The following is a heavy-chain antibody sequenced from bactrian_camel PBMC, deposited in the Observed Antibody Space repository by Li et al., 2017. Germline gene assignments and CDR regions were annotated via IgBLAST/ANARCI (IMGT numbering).Heavy chain of an antibody. CDR1: GFPFSSYD. Sequence: SCAASGFPFSSYDMIWVRQAPGKGLEWVAIIASAGMTYYDASVKGRFTISRDNAKNTLYLQLDNLKTEDTATYYCAKDPFSSTPYGLGTERGQGTQVTVS. V-gene: IGHV3S28*01. CDR2: IASAGMT. J-gene: IGHJ4*01. D-gene: IGHD5*01.